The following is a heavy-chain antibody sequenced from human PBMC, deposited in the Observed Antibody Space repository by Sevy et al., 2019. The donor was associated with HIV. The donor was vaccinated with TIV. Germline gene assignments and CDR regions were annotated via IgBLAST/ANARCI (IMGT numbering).Heavy chain of an antibody. CDR2: ISSSSSTI. V-gene: IGHV3-48*02. CDR3: ARDNGDIVVVPAAIFMDV. Sequence: GGSLRLSCAASGFTFSSYSMNWVRQAPGKGLEWVSYISSSSSTIYYADSVKGRFTISRDNAKNSLYLQMNSLGDEDTALYYCARDNGDIVVVPAAIFMDVWGQGTTVTVSS. J-gene: IGHJ6*02. D-gene: IGHD2-2*01. CDR1: GFTFSSYS.